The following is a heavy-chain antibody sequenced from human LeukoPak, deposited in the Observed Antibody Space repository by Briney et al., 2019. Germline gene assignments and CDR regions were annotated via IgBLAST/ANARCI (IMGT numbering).Heavy chain of an antibody. D-gene: IGHD1/OR15-1a*01. CDR3: ARDGEGTTNFDY. V-gene: IGHV1-46*01. Sequence: ASVKVSCKASGYTFTSNYMYWVRQAPGQGLEWMGIINPSGGTTSHAQKFQGRVTMTMDTSTNTMYMELSSLRSEDTAVYYCARDGEGTTNFDYWGQGTLVTVSS. CDR2: INPSGGTT. CDR1: GYTFTSNY. J-gene: IGHJ4*02.